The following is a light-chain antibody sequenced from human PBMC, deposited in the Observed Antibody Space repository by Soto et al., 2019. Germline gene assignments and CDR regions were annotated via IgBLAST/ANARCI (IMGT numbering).Light chain of an antibody. V-gene: IGKV3-20*01. CDR2: GAS. J-gene: IGKJ3*01. CDR1: QSVSSSY. CDR3: QHYGSSKVT. Sequence: EIVLTQSPGTLSLSPGERATLSCRASQSVSSSYLAWYQQKPGQAPRLLIYGASSRATGIPDRFSGSGSGTDFTLTIIRLEPEDFAVYFCQHYGSSKVTFGPGTKVDIK.